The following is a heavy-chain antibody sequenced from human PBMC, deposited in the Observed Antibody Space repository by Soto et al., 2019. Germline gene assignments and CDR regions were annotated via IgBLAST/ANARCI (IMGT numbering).Heavy chain of an antibody. CDR3: ARGGAIGSIVVVVAATFGHAFDI. CDR2: ISYDGSNK. J-gene: IGHJ3*02. D-gene: IGHD2-15*01. V-gene: IGHV3-30-3*01. Sequence: GGSLRLSCGASGFTFSSYAMHWVRQAPGKGLEWVAVISYDGSNKYYADSVKGRFTISRDNSKNTLYLQMNSLRAEDTAVYYCARGGAIGSIVVVVAATFGHAFDIWGQGTMVTVSS. CDR1: GFTFSSYA.